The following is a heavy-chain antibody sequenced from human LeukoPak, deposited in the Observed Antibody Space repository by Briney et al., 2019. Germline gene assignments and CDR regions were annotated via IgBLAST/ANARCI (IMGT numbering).Heavy chain of an antibody. Sequence: GGSLRLSCAVSGFTLSNNSMNWARQAPGKGLEWVSLIRGSSHFVSYVDSVKGRFTISRDIAEKSLFLQMNSLRPEDTAVYYCTADGANSDPWGQGTLVTVSS. V-gene: IGHV3-21*01. CDR1: GFTLSNNS. CDR2: IRGSSHFV. CDR3: TADGANSDP. D-gene: IGHD3-10*01. J-gene: IGHJ5*02.